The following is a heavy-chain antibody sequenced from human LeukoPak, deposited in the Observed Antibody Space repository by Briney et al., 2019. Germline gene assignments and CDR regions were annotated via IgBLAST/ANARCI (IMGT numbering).Heavy chain of an antibody. J-gene: IGHJ4*02. CDR3: ARDCRDGYNYPDY. Sequence: GGSMRLSCAASGFTFDDYAMHWVRQAPGKGLEWASGISWDSGSIAYVDSVKGRFTISRDNAKNSLYLQMNSLRAEDTAVYYCARDCRDGYNYPDYWGQGTLVTVSS. V-gene: IGHV3-9*01. CDR1: GFTFDDYA. CDR2: ISWDSGSI. D-gene: IGHD5-24*01.